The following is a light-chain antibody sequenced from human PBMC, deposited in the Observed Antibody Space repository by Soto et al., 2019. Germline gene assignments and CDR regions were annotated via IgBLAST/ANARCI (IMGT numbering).Light chain of an antibody. Sequence: ETLMKQSPATLSASPGERVTLSCRASQNINFNFAWYQQKPGQAPRVLIYGASSRASGIPDRFSGNGSGTDFTLTISRLEHDDFAFYYCQQYHNWPPLTFGGGTRVDIK. CDR3: QQYHNWPPLT. V-gene: IGKV3D-15*01. CDR1: QNINFN. J-gene: IGKJ4*01. CDR2: GAS.